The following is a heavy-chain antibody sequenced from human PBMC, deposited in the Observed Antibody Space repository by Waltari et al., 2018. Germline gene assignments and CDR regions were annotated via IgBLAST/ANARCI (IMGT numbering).Heavy chain of an antibody. J-gene: IGHJ2*01. D-gene: IGHD4-17*01. CDR3: ATPSPDYGDYVGYFDL. V-gene: IGHV1-2*06. CDR2: INPNSGGT. CDR1: GYTFTGYY. Sequence: QVQLVQSGAEVKKPGASVKVSCQASGYTFTGYYMHWVRPAPGQGLEWMGRINPNSGGTNYAQKFQGRVTMTEDTSTDTAYMELSSLRSEDTAVYYCATPSPDYGDYVGYFDLWGRGTLVTVSS.